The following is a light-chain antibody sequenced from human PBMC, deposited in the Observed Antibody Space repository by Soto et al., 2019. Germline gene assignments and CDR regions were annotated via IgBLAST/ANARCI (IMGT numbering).Light chain of an antibody. V-gene: IGLV2-14*03. CDR1: SSDVGGYNY. CDR2: DVT. J-gene: IGLJ2*01. CDR3: SSYTGSSPVV. Sequence: QSALTQPASVSGSPGQSITISCTGTSSDVGGYNYVSWYQQHPGKAPKFIIYDVTNRPSGVSNRFSGSKSGNTASLTISGLQAEDEADYYCSSYTGSSPVVFGGGTKLTVL.